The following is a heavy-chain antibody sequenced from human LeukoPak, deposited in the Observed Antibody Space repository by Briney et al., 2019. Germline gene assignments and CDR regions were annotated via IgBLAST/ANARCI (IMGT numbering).Heavy chain of an antibody. D-gene: IGHD2-15*01. Sequence: PGGSLRLSWAASGFTFSSYGMHWVRQAPGKGLEWVATMSFDGSKRYYADPVKDRFTISRDNSKNTLYLQMNSLRAEDTAVYYCAKEVVAATDWGQGTLVTVSS. J-gene: IGHJ4*02. CDR3: AKEVVAATD. CDR2: MSFDGSKR. V-gene: IGHV3-30*18. CDR1: GFTFSSYG.